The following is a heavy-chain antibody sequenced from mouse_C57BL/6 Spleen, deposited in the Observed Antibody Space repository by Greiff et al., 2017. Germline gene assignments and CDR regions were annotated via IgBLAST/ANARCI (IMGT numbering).Heavy chain of an antibody. CDR3: TTVRSMDY. V-gene: IGHV14-4*01. D-gene: IGHD2-2*01. CDR1: GFNIKDDY. CDR2: IDPENGDT. Sequence: VQLQQSGAELVRPGASVKLSCTASGFNIKDDYMHWVKQRPEQGLEWIGWIDPENGDTEYASKFQGKAPITADTSSNTAYLQLSSLTSEDTAVYYCTTVRSMDYWGQGTSVTVSS. J-gene: IGHJ4*01.